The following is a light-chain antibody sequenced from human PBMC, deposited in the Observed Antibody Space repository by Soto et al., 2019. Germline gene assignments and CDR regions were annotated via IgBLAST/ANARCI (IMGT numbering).Light chain of an antibody. CDR1: QSVSSSY. CDR3: QQYGRSPLT. Sequence: EILLTQSPGTLSLSPGERATLSCRASQSVSSSYLAWYQQKPGQAPRLLIYGASSRATGIPDRFSGSGSGTDFTLSISRLEPEDFAVYYCQQYGRSPLTFGGGSNVDIK. V-gene: IGKV3-20*01. CDR2: GAS. J-gene: IGKJ4*01.